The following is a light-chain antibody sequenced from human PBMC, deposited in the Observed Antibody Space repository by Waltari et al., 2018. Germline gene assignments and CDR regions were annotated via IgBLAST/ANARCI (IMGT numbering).Light chain of an antibody. CDR3: QHYDERPPWT. CDR2: GAF. V-gene: IGKV3D-15*01. Sequence: EVVLTQSPGSLSVSPGERVILSCRASQSIWTHLAWYQQKPGQAPRLLIYGAFVRATGIPARFSGSGANIEFTLTISSLQSEDSGVYYCQHYDERPPWTFDQGT. J-gene: IGKJ1*01. CDR1: QSIWTH.